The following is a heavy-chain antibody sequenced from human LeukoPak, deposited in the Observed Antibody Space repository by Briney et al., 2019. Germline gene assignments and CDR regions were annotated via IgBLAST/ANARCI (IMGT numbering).Heavy chain of an antibody. CDR3: ARDPVVVTDPDAFDI. V-gene: IGHV4-39*02. D-gene: IGHD2-21*02. CDR1: GGSISSYY. Sequence: SETLSLTCTVSGGSISSYYWGWIRQPPGKGLEWIGSTYYSGSTYYNPSLKSRVTISVDTSNNQSSLKLSSVTAADTAVYYCARDPVVVTDPDAFDIWGQGTMVTVSS. CDR2: TYYSGST. J-gene: IGHJ3*02.